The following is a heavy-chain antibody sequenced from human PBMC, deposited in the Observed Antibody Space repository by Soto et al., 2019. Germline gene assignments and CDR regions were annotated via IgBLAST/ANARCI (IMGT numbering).Heavy chain of an antibody. V-gene: IGHV3-7*01. CDR1: GFTFSSYW. J-gene: IGHJ4*02. CDR3: ARGNFDY. Sequence: HPGGSLRLSCVASGFTFSSYWMSWVRQAPGKGLEWVANIKSDGSEMYYVDSVKGRSTISRDNSKNTLYLQMNSLRAEDTAVYYCARGNFDYWGQGTLVTVSS. CDR2: IKSDGSEM.